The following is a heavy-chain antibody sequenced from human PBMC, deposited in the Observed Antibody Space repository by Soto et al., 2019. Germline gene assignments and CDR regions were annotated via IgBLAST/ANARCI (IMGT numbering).Heavy chain of an antibody. CDR1: GDSTNNRY. J-gene: IGHJ3*01. Sequence: QMQLQESGPGLVKPSETLSLTCTVSGDSTNNRYWSWIRQPPGQSLEWIGFIHYTGNTDYNPSFRSRAAISIDTSKNHFSLRLTSVTAADTAIYFCAMNQLLPYDVFNLWGQGTMVTVSS. CDR2: IHYTGNT. V-gene: IGHV4-59*11. CDR3: AMNQLLPYDVFNL. D-gene: IGHD2-2*01.